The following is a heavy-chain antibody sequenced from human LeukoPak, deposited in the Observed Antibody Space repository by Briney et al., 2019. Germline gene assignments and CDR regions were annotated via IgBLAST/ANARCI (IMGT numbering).Heavy chain of an antibody. CDR1: GGSFSGYY. Sequence: NASETLSLTCAVYGGSFSGYYWSWIRQPPGKGLEWIGEINHSGSTYYNPSLKSRVTISVDTSKNQFSLKLSSVTAADTAVYYCARVLDYDYVWGPFDPWGQGTLVTVSS. CDR2: INHSGST. J-gene: IGHJ5*02. V-gene: IGHV4-34*01. D-gene: IGHD3-16*01. CDR3: ARVLDYDYVWGPFDP.